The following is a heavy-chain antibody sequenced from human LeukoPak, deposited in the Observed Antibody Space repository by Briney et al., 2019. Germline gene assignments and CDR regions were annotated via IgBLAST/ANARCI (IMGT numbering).Heavy chain of an antibody. CDR2: ISSSSSSYI. D-gene: IGHD5-24*01. Sequence: GGSLRLSCAVSGFTFSRYTMNWVRQAPGKGLEWVSSISSSSSSYIYYADSVKGRFTISRDNAKNSVYLQMNSLRAEDTAVYYCARGGDGYNLAGDYWGQGTLVIVSS. J-gene: IGHJ4*02. CDR3: ARGGDGYNLAGDY. CDR1: GFTFSRYT. V-gene: IGHV3-21*01.